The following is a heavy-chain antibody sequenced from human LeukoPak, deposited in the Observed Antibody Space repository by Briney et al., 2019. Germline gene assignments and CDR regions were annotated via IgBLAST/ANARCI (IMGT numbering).Heavy chain of an antibody. CDR2: IYYSGST. V-gene: IGHV4-31*03. J-gene: IGHJ4*02. CDR1: GGSISSGGYY. D-gene: IGHD1-1*01. Sequence: SQTLSLTCTVSGGSISSGGYYWGWLRQHPGKGREWIGYIYYSGSTYYNPSLKRRVTTSVDTSKNQFSLKLSSVTAADTAVYYCARGTRGGTIDYWGQGTLVTVSS. CDR3: ARGTRGGTIDY.